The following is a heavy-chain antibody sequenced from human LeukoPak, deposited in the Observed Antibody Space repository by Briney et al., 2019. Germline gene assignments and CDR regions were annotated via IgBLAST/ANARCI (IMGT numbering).Heavy chain of an antibody. CDR1: GFTFSNAW. D-gene: IGHD6-19*01. Sequence: PGGSLRLSCAASGFTFSNAWMSWVRQAPGKGLEWVSAISGSGGSTYYADSVKGRFTISRDNSKNTLYLQMNSLRAEDTAVYYCAKDPSIAVAGLFDYWGQGTLVTVSS. CDR3: AKDPSIAVAGLFDY. V-gene: IGHV3-23*01. J-gene: IGHJ4*02. CDR2: ISGSGGST.